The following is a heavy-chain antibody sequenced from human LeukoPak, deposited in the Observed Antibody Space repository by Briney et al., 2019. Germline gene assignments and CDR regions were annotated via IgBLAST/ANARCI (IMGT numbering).Heavy chain of an antibody. CDR2: MSSSGDTI. CDR3: ARGSPYYYDISGYIDY. Sequence: GGSLRLSCAASGFTFSSYSMNWVRQAPGKGLEWLSYMSSSGDTIYYADSVKGRFTISRDNAKNSLLLQMNSLRVEDTAVYYCARGSPYYYDISGYIDYGGQGTLVTVSS. J-gene: IGHJ4*02. D-gene: IGHD3-22*01. CDR1: GFTFSSYS. V-gene: IGHV3-48*01.